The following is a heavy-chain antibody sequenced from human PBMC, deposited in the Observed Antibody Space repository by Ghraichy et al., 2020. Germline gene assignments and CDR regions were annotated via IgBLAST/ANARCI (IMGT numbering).Heavy chain of an antibody. V-gene: IGHV3-30-3*01. CDR1: GFTFWSYA. CDR2: ISHDGSEI. J-gene: IGHJ4*02. CDR3: VRDVSRSPHYFDY. Sequence: LSLTCTTSGFTFWSYALHWVRQAPGKGLEWVAVISHDGSEIYYADSVRGRFTISRDNPKNVVYLQMDSLRAEDTAVFYCVRDVSRSPHYFDYWGQGTLVTVSS.